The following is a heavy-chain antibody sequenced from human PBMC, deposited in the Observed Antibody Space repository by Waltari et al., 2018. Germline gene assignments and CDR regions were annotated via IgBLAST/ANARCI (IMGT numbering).Heavy chain of an antibody. CDR2: INHSGST. J-gene: IGHJ4*02. CDR1: GGSFSGYY. Sequence: QVQLQQWGAGLLKPSETLSLTCAVYGGSFSGYYWSWIRQPPGKGLEWIGEINHSGSTNSNPSLKRRVTISVDTSKNQFSLKLSSVTAADTAVYYCARPVGSGSYHLPYFDYWGQGTLVTVSS. D-gene: IGHD3-10*01. CDR3: ARPVGSGSYHLPYFDY. V-gene: IGHV4-34*01.